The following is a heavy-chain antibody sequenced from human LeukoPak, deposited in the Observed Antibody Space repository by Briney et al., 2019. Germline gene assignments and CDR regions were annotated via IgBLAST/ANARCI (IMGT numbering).Heavy chain of an antibody. CDR1: GGSISSYY. J-gene: IGHJ6*02. CDR2: IYYSGST. CDR3: ARDSYCSGGSCYDRNYYYYGMDV. D-gene: IGHD2-15*01. V-gene: IGHV4-59*01. Sequence: PSETLSLTCTVSGGSISSYYWSWIRQPPGKGLEWIGYIYYSGSTNYNPSLKSRVTISVDTSKNQFSLKLSSVTAADTAVYYCARDSYCSGGSCYDRNYYYYGMDVWGQGTRVTVSS.